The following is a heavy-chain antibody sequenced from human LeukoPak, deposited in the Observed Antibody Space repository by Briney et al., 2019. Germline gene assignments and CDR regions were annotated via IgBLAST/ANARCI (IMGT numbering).Heavy chain of an antibody. J-gene: IGHJ4*02. V-gene: IGHV1-18*01. CDR1: GYTFTNYG. Sequence: ASVKVSCKASGYTFTNYGISWGGQAPGQGREWMGWISAYNGNTDYVQKFQGRVTVTAETSTSTAYMELRSLRSDDTAVYYCARSGCSAGSCYSQTVKFDYWGQGTLVTVSS. D-gene: IGHD2-15*01. CDR3: ARSGCSAGSCYSQTVKFDY. CDR2: ISAYNGNT.